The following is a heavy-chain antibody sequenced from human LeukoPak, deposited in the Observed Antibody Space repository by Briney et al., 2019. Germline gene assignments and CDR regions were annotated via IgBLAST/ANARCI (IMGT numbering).Heavy chain of an antibody. D-gene: IGHD6-19*01. V-gene: IGHV4-34*01. CDR3: ARAQWLVLYFQH. CDR1: GGTFSGYY. J-gene: IGHJ1*01. Sequence: SETLSLTCAVYGGTFSGYYWSWIRKPPGKGLEWIGEINHSGSTNYNPSLKSRVTISVDTSKNQFSLKLSSVTAADTAVYYCARAQWLVLYFQHWGQGTLVTVSS. CDR2: INHSGST.